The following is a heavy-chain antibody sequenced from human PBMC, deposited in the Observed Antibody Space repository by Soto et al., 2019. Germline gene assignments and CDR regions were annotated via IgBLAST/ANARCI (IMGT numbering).Heavy chain of an antibody. CDR1: GGSFSGYY. Sequence: SETLSLTCAVYGGSFSGYYWSWIRQPPGKGLEWIGEINHSGSTNYNPSLKSRVTISVDTSKNQFSLKLSSVTAADTAVYYCARRVRLRYFDWLSEFDYWGQGTLVTVSS. V-gene: IGHV4-34*01. CDR3: ARRVRLRYFDWLSEFDY. CDR2: INHSGST. D-gene: IGHD3-9*01. J-gene: IGHJ4*02.